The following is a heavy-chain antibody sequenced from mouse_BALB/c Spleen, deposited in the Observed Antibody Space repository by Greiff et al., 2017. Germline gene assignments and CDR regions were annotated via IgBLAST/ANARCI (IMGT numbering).Heavy chain of an antibody. CDR2: ISYSGST. Sequence: VQLKESGPGLVKPSQSLSLTCTVTAYLITSDYAWNWIRQFPGNKLEWMGYISYSGSTSYNPSLKSRISITRDTSKNQFFLQLNSVTTEDTATYYCARGGGEGFDYWGQGTTLTVSS. V-gene: IGHV3-2*02. CDR3: ARGGGEGFDY. CDR1: AYLITSDYA. J-gene: IGHJ2*01.